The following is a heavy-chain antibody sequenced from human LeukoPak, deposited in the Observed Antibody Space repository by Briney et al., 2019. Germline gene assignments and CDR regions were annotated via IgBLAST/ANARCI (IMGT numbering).Heavy chain of an antibody. V-gene: IGHV1-2*02. Sequence: ASVKVSCKASGYTFIGDYMHWVRQVPGQGLEWMGWINPNSGDTNYAQKFQGRVTMTRDTSISAAYMELRRLRSDDTAVYFCARMVGKECTNGICFNYNQFFMDAWGKGAAVTVSS. J-gene: IGHJ6*03. CDR1: GYTFIGDY. CDR2: INPNSGDT. D-gene: IGHD2-8*01. CDR3: ARMVGKECTNGICFNYNQFFMDA.